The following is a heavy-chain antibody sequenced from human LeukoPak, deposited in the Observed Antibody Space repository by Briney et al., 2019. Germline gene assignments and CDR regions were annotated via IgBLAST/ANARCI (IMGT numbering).Heavy chain of an antibody. CDR1: GFTVSSND. Sequence: PGGSLRLSCAASGFTVSSNDMSWVRQAPGKGLEWVSVIYSGGSPYYADSVKGRFTISRDNSKNTLYLQMNSLRAEDTAVYYCAKDGQANYYGSGSYYPDYYMDVWGKGTTVTISS. J-gene: IGHJ6*03. D-gene: IGHD3-10*01. V-gene: IGHV3-53*05. CDR2: IYSGGSP. CDR3: AKDGQANYYGSGSYYPDYYMDV.